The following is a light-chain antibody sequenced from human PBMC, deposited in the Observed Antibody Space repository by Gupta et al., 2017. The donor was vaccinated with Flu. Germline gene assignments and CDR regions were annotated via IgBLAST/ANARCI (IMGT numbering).Light chain of an antibody. V-gene: IGLV3-21*02. CDR1: NIGSKS. J-gene: IGLJ3*02. Sequence: SYVLTQPPSAPAAPGQTAIITCGGTNIGSKSVHWYQRKPGQAAVVVVHDDRNRPSGFPERFFGSNFESTATLTIDRVEAGDEADYYCQVCDNEHWVFGGGTKLTVL. CDR3: QVCDNEHWV. CDR2: DDR.